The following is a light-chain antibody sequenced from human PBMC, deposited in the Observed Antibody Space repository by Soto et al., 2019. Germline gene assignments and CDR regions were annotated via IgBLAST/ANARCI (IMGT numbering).Light chain of an antibody. Sequence: DAQMTQSPSSLSASVGDSVTITCRASQSIGTYLDWYQHKPGKAPKLLIYAASSLQSGVPSRFSGSGSGTDFTLNISSLQPEEFAAYYCQESHSTFGQGTKLEIK. J-gene: IGKJ2*01. CDR2: AAS. CDR1: QSIGTY. V-gene: IGKV1-39*01. CDR3: QESHST.